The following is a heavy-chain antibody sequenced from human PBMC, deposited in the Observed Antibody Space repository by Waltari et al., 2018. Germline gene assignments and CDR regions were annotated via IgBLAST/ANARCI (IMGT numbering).Heavy chain of an antibody. V-gene: IGHV4-34*01. CDR1: GGSFRGYY. D-gene: IGHD6-13*01. J-gene: IGHJ6*02. Sequence: QVQLQQWGAGLLKPSETLSLTCAVYGGSFRGYYWSWIRQSPGKGLEWIGEINHSGSTNSNPSLKSRGTISVDTSKNQFSLKLSSVAAADTAVYYCARGLRGVSYCYYYGMDAWSQGTTVTVSS. CDR3: ARGLRGVSYCYYYGMDA. CDR2: INHSGST.